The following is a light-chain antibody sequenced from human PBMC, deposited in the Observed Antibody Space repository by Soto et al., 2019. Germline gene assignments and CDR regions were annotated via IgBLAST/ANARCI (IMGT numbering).Light chain of an antibody. CDR1: QSVSSN. J-gene: IGKJ1*01. V-gene: IGKV3-15*01. CDR2: GAS. CDR3: QQYNNWPPDRT. Sequence: EIVMTQSPATLSVSLGERATLSCRASQSVSSNLAWYQQKPGQAPRLLIYGASTRATSIPARFSGSGSGTEFTLTISSLQSEDFAIYFCQQYNNWPPDRTFGQGTKVEIK.